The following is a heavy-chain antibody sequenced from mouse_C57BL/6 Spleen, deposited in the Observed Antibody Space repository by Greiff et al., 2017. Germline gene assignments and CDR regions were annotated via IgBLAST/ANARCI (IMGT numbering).Heavy chain of an antibody. CDR1: GFTFSSYT. V-gene: IGHV5-9*01. J-gene: IGHJ3*01. CDR3: ARTGTGWFAY. Sequence: DVKLVESGGGLVKPGGSLKLSCAASGFTFSSYTMSWVRQTPEKRLEWVATISGGGGNTYYPDSVKGRFTISRDNAKNTLYLQMSSLRSEDTALYYCARTGTGWFAYWGQGTLVTVSA. CDR2: ISGGGGNT. D-gene: IGHD4-1*01.